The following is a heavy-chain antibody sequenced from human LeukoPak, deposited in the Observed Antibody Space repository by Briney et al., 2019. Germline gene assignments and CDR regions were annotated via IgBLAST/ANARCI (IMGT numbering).Heavy chain of an antibody. Sequence: GGSLRLSCAASRFAFSTSWMSWVRQAPGKGLEWVANINQDGSEKYYMDSVKGRFTISRDNAKNSLYLQMNSLRAEDTAVYYCASLVATMTWGQGTLVTVSS. V-gene: IGHV3-7*01. D-gene: IGHD5-12*01. CDR1: RFAFSTSW. J-gene: IGHJ4*02. CDR3: ASLVATMT. CDR2: INQDGSEK.